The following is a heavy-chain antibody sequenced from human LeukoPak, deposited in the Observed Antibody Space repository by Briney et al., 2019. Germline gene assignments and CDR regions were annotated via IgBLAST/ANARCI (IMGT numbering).Heavy chain of an antibody. CDR3: AKERVPGYYYGMDV. Sequence: PGGSLRLSCAAPGFTFSIYAMSWVRQAPGKGLEWVSAMGGSGGSTYYADSVKGRFTISRDNSKNTVYLQMNSLRAEDTAVYYCAKERVPGYYYGMDVWGQGTTVTVSS. CDR1: GFTFSIYA. V-gene: IGHV3-23*01. CDR2: MGGSGGST. J-gene: IGHJ6*02. D-gene: IGHD2-2*01.